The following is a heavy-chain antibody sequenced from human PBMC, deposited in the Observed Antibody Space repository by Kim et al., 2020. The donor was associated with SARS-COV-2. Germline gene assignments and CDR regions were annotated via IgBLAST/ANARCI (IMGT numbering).Heavy chain of an antibody. CDR3: TREVVRNLVFMWEGIEH. CDR1: GFNFSNYW. V-gene: IGHV3-7*01. Sequence: GGSLRLSCVASGFNFSNYWMSWVRQAPGKGLEWVANIRKDGSEKYYGDSVKGRLTISRDNAKNSLYLQMNGLTVEDTAMYYCTREVVRNLVFMWEGIEHWGQGAPVTVSS. D-gene: IGHD1-26*01. CDR2: IRKDGSEK. J-gene: IGHJ1*01.